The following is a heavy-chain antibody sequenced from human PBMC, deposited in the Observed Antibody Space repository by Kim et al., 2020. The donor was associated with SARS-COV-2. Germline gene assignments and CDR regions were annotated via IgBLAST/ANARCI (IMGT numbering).Heavy chain of an antibody. CDR1: GFSVSTYY. D-gene: IGHD7-27*01. V-gene: IGHV3-53*04. Sequence: GGSLRPSCAASGFSVSTYYMTWVRQAPGKGLEWVSVIYIDDSTYYADSVKGRFTISRHTSENTLYLQMNSLRPEDTAVYYCARDDNLGFWHWGQGTLVTVSS. CDR3: ARDDNLGFWH. J-gene: IGHJ4*02. CDR2: IYIDDST.